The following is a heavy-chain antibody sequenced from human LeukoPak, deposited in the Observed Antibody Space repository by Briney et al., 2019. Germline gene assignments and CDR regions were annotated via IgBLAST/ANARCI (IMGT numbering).Heavy chain of an antibody. V-gene: IGHV1-18*01. CDR2: ISAYNGNT. CDR3: ARDGPRKYQLPWNY. J-gene: IGHJ4*02. D-gene: IGHD2-2*01. CDR1: GYTFTSYG. Sequence: GASVKVSCKASGYTFTSYGISWVRQAPGQGLEWMGWISAYNGNTNYAQKLQGRVTMTTDTSTSTAYMELRSLRSDDTAVYYCARDGPRKYQLPWNYWGQGTLVTVSS.